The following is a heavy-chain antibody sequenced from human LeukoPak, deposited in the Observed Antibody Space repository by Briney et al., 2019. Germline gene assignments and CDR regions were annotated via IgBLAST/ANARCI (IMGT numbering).Heavy chain of an antibody. Sequence: SETLSLTCTVSGGSLSSYYWSWIRQPPGKGLEWIGYIYYSGSTSYNPSLKSRVTISVDTSQNQFSLKLSSVTAADTAVYYCARDLVVPAATKPQYYYYGMDVWGQGTTVTVSS. CDR3: ARDLVVPAATKPQYYYYGMDV. V-gene: IGHV4-59*01. CDR2: IYYSGST. D-gene: IGHD2-2*01. CDR1: GGSLSSYY. J-gene: IGHJ6*02.